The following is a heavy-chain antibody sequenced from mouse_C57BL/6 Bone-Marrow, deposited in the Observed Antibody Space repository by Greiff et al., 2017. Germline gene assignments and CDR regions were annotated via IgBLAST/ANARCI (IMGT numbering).Heavy chain of an antibody. V-gene: IGHV5-4*01. CDR1: GFTFSSYA. CDR3: ARDMNYYGRGYFDY. Sequence: EVQVVESGGGLVKPGGSLKLSCAASGFTFSSYAMSWVRQTPEKRLEWVATIIDGGSYTYYPDNVKGRFTISRDNAKNNLYLQMSHLKSEDTAMYYCARDMNYYGRGYFDYWGQGTTLTVSS. D-gene: IGHD1-1*01. J-gene: IGHJ2*01. CDR2: IIDGGSYT.